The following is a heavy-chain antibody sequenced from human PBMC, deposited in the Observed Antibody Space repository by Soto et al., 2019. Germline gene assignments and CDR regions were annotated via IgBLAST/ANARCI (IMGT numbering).Heavy chain of an antibody. Sequence: EGQLVESGGDLVKPGGSLRLSCAASGFPFSNGWMSWVRQAPGKGLEWVGRIKSKTDGETRDYAGPVKDRFTISRDDSKKTLYLQMNRLKTEDSAVYYCSTDLGYYGLDVWGQGTTVTVSS. CDR1: GFPFSNGW. J-gene: IGHJ6*02. V-gene: IGHV3-15*01. CDR2: IKSKTDGETR. D-gene: IGHD2-15*01. CDR3: STDLGYYGLDV.